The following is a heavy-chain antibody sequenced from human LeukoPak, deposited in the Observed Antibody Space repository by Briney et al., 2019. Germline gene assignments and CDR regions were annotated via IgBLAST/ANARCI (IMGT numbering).Heavy chain of an antibody. J-gene: IGHJ4*02. CDR3: ARAVFGVVIILSY. D-gene: IGHD3-3*01. CDR1: GFTVSGNY. V-gene: IGHV3-66*02. Sequence: GGSLRLSCAASGFTVSGNYISWVRQAPGKGREWVSVIYSGGSTYYADSVKGRFTISRDNSKNTLYLQMNSLRAEDTAVYYCARAVFGVVIILSYWGQGTLVTVSS. CDR2: IYSGGST.